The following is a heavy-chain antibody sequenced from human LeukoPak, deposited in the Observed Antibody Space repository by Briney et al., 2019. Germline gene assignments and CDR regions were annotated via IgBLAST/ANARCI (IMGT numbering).Heavy chain of an antibody. CDR2: ISWNSGSI. CDR3: AKDMLSDGYNFNWYFDL. Sequence: GGSLRLSCAASGFTFDDYAMPWVRQAPGKGLEWVSGISWNSGSIGYADSVKGRFTISRDNAKNSLYLQMNSLRAEDTALYYCAKDMLSDGYNFNWYFDLWGRGTLVTVSS. D-gene: IGHD5-24*01. CDR1: GFTFDDYA. V-gene: IGHV3-9*01. J-gene: IGHJ2*01.